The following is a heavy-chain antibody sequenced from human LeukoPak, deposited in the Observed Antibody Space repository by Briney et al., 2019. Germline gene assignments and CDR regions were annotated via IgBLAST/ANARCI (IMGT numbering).Heavy chain of an antibody. V-gene: IGHV3-21*01. CDR1: GGSISSSN. CDR2: ISSSSSYI. D-gene: IGHD1-26*01. J-gene: IGHJ4*02. CDR3: AKDGGTHFDH. Sequence: ETLSLTCAVSGGSISSSNWWNWVRQAPGKGLEWVSSISSSSSYIYYADSVKGRFTISRDNAKNSLYLEMNNLSAEDTAVYYCAKDGGTHFDHWGQGTLVTVSS.